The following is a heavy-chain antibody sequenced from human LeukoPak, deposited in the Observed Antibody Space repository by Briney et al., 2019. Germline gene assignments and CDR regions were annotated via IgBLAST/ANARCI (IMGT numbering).Heavy chain of an antibody. V-gene: IGHV3-23*01. CDR2: ISGSGSGGST. CDR1: GFYYNNYG. J-gene: IGHJ4*02. D-gene: IGHD5-24*01. Sequence: GGSLRLSCVASGFYYNNYGMNWVRQAPGKGLEWVSNISGSGSGGSTYYADSVKGRFTISRDNSKNTLYLQMNSLRAEDTAVYYCAKSGYNRFDFWGQGTLVTVSS. CDR3: AKSGYNRFDF.